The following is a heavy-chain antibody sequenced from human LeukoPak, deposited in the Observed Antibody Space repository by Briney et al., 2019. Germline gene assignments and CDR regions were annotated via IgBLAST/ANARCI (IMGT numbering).Heavy chain of an antibody. J-gene: IGHJ5*02. Sequence: ASVKVSCKASGYTFTGYYMHWVRQAPGQGLEWMGWINPNSGGTNYAQKFQGRVTMTRDTSISTAYMELSRLRSDDTAVYYCARDLKSLVGWFYPWGQGTLVTVSS. D-gene: IGHD2-2*01. CDR1: GYTFTGYY. CDR3: ARDLKSLVGWFYP. V-gene: IGHV1-2*02. CDR2: INPNSGGT.